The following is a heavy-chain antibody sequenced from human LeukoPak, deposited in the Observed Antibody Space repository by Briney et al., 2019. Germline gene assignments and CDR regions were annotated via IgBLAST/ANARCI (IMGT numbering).Heavy chain of an antibody. V-gene: IGHV1-46*01. D-gene: IGHD3-22*01. CDR2: INPSGGST. CDR3: ARTYYYDSSGTNDAFDI. Sequence: ASVKVSCKASGYTFTSYYMHWVRQAPGQGLEWMGIINPSGGSTSYAQKFQGRVTMTRDTSISTAYMELRRLRSDDTAVYYCARTYYYDSSGTNDAFDIWGQGTMVTVSS. J-gene: IGHJ3*02. CDR1: GYTFTSYY.